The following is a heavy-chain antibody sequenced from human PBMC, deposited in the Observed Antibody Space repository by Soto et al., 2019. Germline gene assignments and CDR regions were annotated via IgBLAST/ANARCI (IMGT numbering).Heavy chain of an antibody. CDR3: AGSDFWSGYPDY. CDR2: IYYSGST. CDR1: GGSISSSSYY. V-gene: IGHV4-39*01. D-gene: IGHD3-3*01. J-gene: IGHJ4*02. Sequence: SETLSLTCTVSGGSISSSSYYWGWIRQPPGKGLEWIGSIYYSGSTYYNPSLKRRVTISVDTSKNQFSLKLSSVTAADTAVYYCAGSDFWSGYPDYWGQGTLVTVSS.